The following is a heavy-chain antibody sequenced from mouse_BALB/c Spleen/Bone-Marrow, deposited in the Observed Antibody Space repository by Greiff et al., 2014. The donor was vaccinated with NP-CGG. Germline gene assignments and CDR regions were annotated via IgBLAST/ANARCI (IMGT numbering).Heavy chain of an antibody. J-gene: IGHJ4*01. Sequence: EVQLQQSGPELVKPGASVKISCKASGYSFSGYFMNWVKQSHGKSLEWIGRINPYNGDTFDNQKFKGKATLTVDKSSRTAHMELLSLTSEDSAVYYCGFYNGNYVGAMDYWGQGTSVTVSS. CDR1: GYSFSGYF. CDR2: INPYNGDT. D-gene: IGHD2-1*01. CDR3: GFYNGNYVGAMDY. V-gene: IGHV1-37*01.